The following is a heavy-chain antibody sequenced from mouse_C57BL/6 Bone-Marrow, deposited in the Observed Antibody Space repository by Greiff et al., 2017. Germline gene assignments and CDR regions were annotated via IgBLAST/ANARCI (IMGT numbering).Heavy chain of an antibody. CDR3: ARSGLITTVVADY. CDR1: GYSFTGYY. CDR2: INPSTGGT. V-gene: IGHV1-42*01. D-gene: IGHD1-1*01. J-gene: IGHJ2*01. Sequence: VQLQQSGPELVKPGASVKISCKASGYSFTGYYMNWVKQSPEKSLEWIGEINPSTGGTTYNQKFKAKATLTVDKSSSTAYMQLKSLTSEDSAVYCCARSGLITTVVADYWGQGTTLTVSS.